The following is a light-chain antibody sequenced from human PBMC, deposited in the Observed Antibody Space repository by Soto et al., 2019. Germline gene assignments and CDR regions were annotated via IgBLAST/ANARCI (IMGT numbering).Light chain of an antibody. CDR2: GAS. V-gene: IGKV1-12*01. CDR3: QQTSAFPRT. CDR1: RDISNS. J-gene: IGKJ1*01. Sequence: DIQMTQSASSVSASVGGRLTVTCRASRDISNSLAWYQQTPGKAPNLLLRGASSLHRGVPSRFSGGGAGTEFTLTISSLQPEDFATYYCQQTSAFPRTFGQGTKVDIK.